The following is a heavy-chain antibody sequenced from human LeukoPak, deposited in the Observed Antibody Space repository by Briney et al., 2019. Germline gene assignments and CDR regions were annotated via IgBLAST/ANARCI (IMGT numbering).Heavy chain of an antibody. CDR2: IIPILGIA. D-gene: IGHD3-10*01. CDR1: GYTFTAYH. Sequence: ASVKVSCKASGYTFTAYHIHWVRQAPGQGLEWMGRIIPILGIANCAQKFQGRVTITADKSTSTAYMELSSLRSEDTAVYYCAGARHGSGSPYDYWGQGTLVTVSS. CDR3: AGARHGSGSPYDY. V-gene: IGHV1-69*04. J-gene: IGHJ4*02.